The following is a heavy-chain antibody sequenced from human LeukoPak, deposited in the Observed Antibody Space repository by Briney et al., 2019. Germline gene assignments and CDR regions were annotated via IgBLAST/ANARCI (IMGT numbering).Heavy chain of an antibody. CDR1: GFTVSNYA. V-gene: IGHV3-30*04. CDR3: ARGDSFYSDTSDLPHAFDV. CDR2: ISHDGSNE. Sequence: GGSLRLSCAASGFTVSNYAIHWVRQAPGKELEWVAHISHDGSNEHYADSVKGRFTISRDNSRDTVSLQTNSLRPEDTAVYYCARGDSFYSDTSDLPHAFDVWGPGTMVTVSS. D-gene: IGHD3-22*01. J-gene: IGHJ3*01.